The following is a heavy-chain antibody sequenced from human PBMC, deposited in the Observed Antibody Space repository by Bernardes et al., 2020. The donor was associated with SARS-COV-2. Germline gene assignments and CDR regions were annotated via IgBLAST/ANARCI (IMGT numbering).Heavy chain of an antibody. CDR2: IYSSGIS. J-gene: IGHJ6*02. D-gene: IGHD2-21*02. V-gene: IGHV4-39*01. Sequence: SETLSLTCTVSGASISTINYYWGWLRQSPGKGLEWVGSIYSSGISYYNPSLQSRVSASVDTSKNQFSLRLSYVTAADTAVYYCAGSSCGIDCYIGGLRSWDYGMDVWGQGTTVTVSS. CDR1: GASISTINYY. CDR3: AGSSCGIDCYIGGLRSWDYGMDV.